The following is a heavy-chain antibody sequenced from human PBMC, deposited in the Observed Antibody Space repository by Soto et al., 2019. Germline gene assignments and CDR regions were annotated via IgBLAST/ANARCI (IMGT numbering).Heavy chain of an antibody. CDR1: GFTFSSYE. V-gene: IGHV3-48*03. CDR3: ARVQKQQLAPGLDY. D-gene: IGHD6-13*01. J-gene: IGHJ4*02. CDR2: ISSSGSTI. Sequence: GGSLRLSCAASGFTFSSYEMNWVRQAPGKGLEWVSYISSSGSTIYYADSVKGRFTISRDNAKNSLYLQMKSLRAEDTAVYYCARVQKQQLAPGLDYWGQGTLVTVSS.